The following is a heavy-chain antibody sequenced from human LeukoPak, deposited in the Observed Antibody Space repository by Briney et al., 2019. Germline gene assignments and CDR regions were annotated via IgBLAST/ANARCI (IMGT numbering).Heavy chain of an antibody. V-gene: IGHV4-34*01. J-gene: IGHJ4*02. CDR1: GGSFSDYY. CDR3: ARLRAAAEFDY. D-gene: IGHD6-13*01. CDR2: INYSGSA. Sequence: SETLSLTCAVYGGSFSDYYWSWIRQPPGKGLEWIGEINYSGSANYNPSLKSRVTISVDTSKNQFSLKLSSVTAADTAVYYCARLRAAAEFDYWGQGTLVTVSS.